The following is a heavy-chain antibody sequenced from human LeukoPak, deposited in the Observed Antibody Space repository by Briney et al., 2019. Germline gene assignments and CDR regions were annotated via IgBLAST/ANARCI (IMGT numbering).Heavy chain of an antibody. CDR3: ARGNYNSGSYYTFDY. D-gene: IGHD3-10*01. J-gene: IGHJ4*02. Sequence: SETLSLTCTVSGGSISSGPYYWNWIRQPAGKGLEWIGRIYPSGSTNYNPSLKSRVTISVDTSKNQFSLKLSSVTAADTAVYYCARGNYNSGSYYTFDYWGQGTLVTVSS. CDR1: GGSISSGPYY. CDR2: IYPSGST. V-gene: IGHV4-61*02.